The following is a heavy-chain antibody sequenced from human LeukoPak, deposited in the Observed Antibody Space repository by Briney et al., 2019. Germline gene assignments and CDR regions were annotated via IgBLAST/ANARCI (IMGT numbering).Heavy chain of an antibody. V-gene: IGHV1-69*01. Sequence: SVKVSCKASGGTFSSYAISWVRQAPGQGLEWMGGIIPIFGTANYAQKFQGRVTITADESTSTAYMELSSLRSEDTAVYYCARGSGYDSFDAFDIWGRGTMVTVSS. CDR3: ARGSGYDSFDAFDI. CDR2: IIPIFGTA. J-gene: IGHJ3*02. D-gene: IGHD5-12*01. CDR1: GGTFSSYA.